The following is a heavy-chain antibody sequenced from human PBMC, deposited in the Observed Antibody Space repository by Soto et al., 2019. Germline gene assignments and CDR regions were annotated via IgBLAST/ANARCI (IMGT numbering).Heavy chain of an antibody. D-gene: IGHD3-22*01. CDR2: VSCSGYT. Sequence: QLQLQESGPGLVKPSETLSLTCTVSGDSFSSSGHYWGWIRQPPGKGLEWIGSVSCSGYTYDNPSLNSRVTISVDTSKNQFSLNLASVTAADTAVYYCARYYDTFDSWGQGTLVTVSS. V-gene: IGHV4-39*01. CDR3: ARYYDTFDS. CDR1: GDSFSSSGHY. J-gene: IGHJ4*02.